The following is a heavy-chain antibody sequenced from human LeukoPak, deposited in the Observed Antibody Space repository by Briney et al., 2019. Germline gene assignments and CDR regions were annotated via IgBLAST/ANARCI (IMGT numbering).Heavy chain of an antibody. Sequence: GGSLRLSCAASGFTFSSYSMNWVRQAPGKGLEWVSSISSSSSYIYYADSVKGRFTISRDNAKNLLYLQMNSLRAEDTAVYYCAKGGSSTSMTYFDYWGQGTLVTVSS. D-gene: IGHD2-2*01. J-gene: IGHJ4*02. V-gene: IGHV3-21*01. CDR2: ISSSSSYI. CDR1: GFTFSSYS. CDR3: AKGGSSTSMTYFDY.